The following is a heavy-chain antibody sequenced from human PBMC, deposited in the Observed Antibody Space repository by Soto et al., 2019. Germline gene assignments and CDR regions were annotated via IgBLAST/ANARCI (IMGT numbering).Heavy chain of an antibody. J-gene: IGHJ6*02. CDR2: ISGSGGSK. CDR3: AKETYDYYGMDV. Sequence: PWWSLRLSCAASGFTLSSYAMSWVRQAPGKGLEWVSAISGSGGSKYYADSVKGRFTISRDNSKNTLYLQMNSLRAEDTALYYCAKETYDYYGMDVWGQGTTVTVSS. V-gene: IGHV3-23*01. CDR1: GFTLSSYA.